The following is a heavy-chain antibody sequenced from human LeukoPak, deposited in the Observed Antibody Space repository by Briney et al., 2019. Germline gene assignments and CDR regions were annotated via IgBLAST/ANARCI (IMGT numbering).Heavy chain of an antibody. D-gene: IGHD2/OR15-2a*01. CDR1: GGSFSGYY. V-gene: IGHV4-34*01. Sequence: SETLSLTCAVYGGSFSGYYWNWIRQPPGKGLEWIGEINHSGSANYNPSLKSRVTMSIDTSKNQFALKLSSVTAADTAVLYCARGLSNSRRTLLGLDYWGQGTLVTVSS. CDR2: INHSGSA. J-gene: IGHJ4*02. CDR3: ARGLSNSRRTLLGLDY.